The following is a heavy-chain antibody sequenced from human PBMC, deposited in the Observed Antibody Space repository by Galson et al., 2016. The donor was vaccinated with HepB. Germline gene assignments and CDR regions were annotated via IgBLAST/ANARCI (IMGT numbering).Heavy chain of an antibody. J-gene: IGHJ6*04. Sequence: SLRLSCAASGFTFSTYAMSWVRQGPGKGLEWVSRINPNGDRTVYSDSVQGRITISRDNAKNTVYLQMNGLRGDDTALYYCTRDGRDFRAMDVWGKGTAVTVSS. CDR3: TRDGRDFRAMDV. D-gene: IGHD2/OR15-2a*01. CDR2: INPNGDRT. CDR1: GFTFSTYA. V-gene: IGHV3-23*01.